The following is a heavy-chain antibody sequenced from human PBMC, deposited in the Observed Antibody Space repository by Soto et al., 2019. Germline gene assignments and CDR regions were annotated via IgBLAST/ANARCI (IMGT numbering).Heavy chain of an antibody. CDR2: ISDGGSYT. J-gene: IGHJ6*02. V-gene: IGHV3-11*05. CDR3: ARAPGAVNSYAGVDV. Sequence: KSGGSLRLSCVASGFIFSDYYMAWIRRAPGKGLEWVSYISDGGSYTNHGNSVRGRVSVSRDDARNSLYLQINNLGVEDTGVYYCARAPGAVNSYAGVDVWGQGTTVTVSS. CDR1: GFIFSDYY. D-gene: IGHD6-19*01.